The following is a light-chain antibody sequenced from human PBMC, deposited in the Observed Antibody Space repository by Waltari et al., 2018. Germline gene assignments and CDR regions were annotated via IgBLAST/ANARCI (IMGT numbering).Light chain of an antibody. CDR1: SVGSKG. CDR3: QVWDSISNHVV. J-gene: IGLJ2*01. V-gene: IGLV3-21*02. CDR2: DDS. Sequence: SYVLTQPPSVSVAPGQTATITCGGKSVGSKGVHWYQQKPGQAPVLVVYDDSDRPSGVPDRFSGSNSGNTATLTISRVEAGDEADYYCQVWDSISNHVVFGGGTRLTVL.